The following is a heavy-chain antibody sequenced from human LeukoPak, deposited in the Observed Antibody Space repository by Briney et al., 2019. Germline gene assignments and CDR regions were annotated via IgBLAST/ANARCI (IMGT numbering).Heavy chain of an antibody. CDR3: ARDVGP. D-gene: IGHD2-15*01. CDR2: IYSNGRT. Sequence: GGSLRLSCAASGFTVSNNYMRWVRQAPGKGLEWVSLIYSNGRTDYTDSVKGRFSISRDNSKNTMYLQMNSLRAGDTGMDYCARDVGPWGQGTLVTVSS. V-gene: IGHV3-53*01. J-gene: IGHJ5*02. CDR1: GFTVSNNY.